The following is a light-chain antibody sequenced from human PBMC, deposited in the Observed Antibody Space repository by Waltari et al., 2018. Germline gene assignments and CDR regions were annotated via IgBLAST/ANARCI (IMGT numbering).Light chain of an antibody. V-gene: IGKV3-20*01. Sequence: VLTHPPGTCSLSTGERATLSGRASQSISKYLVWYKQRPGHAPRLLIYAASTRATGIPDRFSGSGFGTDFTLTISRLEPEDFAMYYCQNHERLPATFGQGTKVEIK. CDR2: AAS. CDR1: QSISKY. CDR3: QNHERLPAT. J-gene: IGKJ1*01.